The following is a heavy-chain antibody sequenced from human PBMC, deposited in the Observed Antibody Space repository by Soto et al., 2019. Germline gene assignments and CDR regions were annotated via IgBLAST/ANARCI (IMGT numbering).Heavy chain of an antibody. Sequence: GXSLRLSCAASGFTVSTKYLSWVRQAPVKGLEWVSVIYSGGSTFYADSVRGRFTISRDNSKNTVNLQMNSLRAEDTAVYYCARDPWAADYWGQGTLVTV. CDR2: IYSGGST. D-gene: IGHD3-16*01. CDR1: GFTVSTKY. J-gene: IGHJ4*02. V-gene: IGHV3-66*01. CDR3: ARDPWAADY.